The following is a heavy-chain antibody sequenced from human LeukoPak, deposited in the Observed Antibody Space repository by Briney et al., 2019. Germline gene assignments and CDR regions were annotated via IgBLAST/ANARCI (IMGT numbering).Heavy chain of an antibody. CDR1: GYTFTSYG. CDR3: ARVWAYYDILTGYPKKNWFDP. D-gene: IGHD3-9*01. J-gene: IGHJ5*02. V-gene: IGHV1-18*01. CDR2: ISAYNGNT. Sequence: ASVKVSCKASGYTFTSYGINWVRQAPGQGREWMGWISAYNGNTNYAQKLQGRVTMTTDTSTSTAYMELRSLRSDDTAVYYCARVWAYYDILTGYPKKNWFDPWGQGTLVTVSS.